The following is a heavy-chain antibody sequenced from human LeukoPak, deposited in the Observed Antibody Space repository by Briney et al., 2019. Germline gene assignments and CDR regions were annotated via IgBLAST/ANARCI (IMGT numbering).Heavy chain of an antibody. CDR3: ARSTIVRGILGSGGAFDV. J-gene: IGHJ3*01. D-gene: IGHD3-10*01. Sequence: GESLKISCKGSGYSFTTYWIGWVRQMPGKGLEWMGIIYPGDSDTRYSPSFQGQVTISADKSLNTAYMQWSSLEASDTAMYYCARSTIVRGILGSGGAFDVWGQGSMVTVAS. CDR1: GYSFTTYW. V-gene: IGHV5-51*01. CDR2: IYPGDSDT.